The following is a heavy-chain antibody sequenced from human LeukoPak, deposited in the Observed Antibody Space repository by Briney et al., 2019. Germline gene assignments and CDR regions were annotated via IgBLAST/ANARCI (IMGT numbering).Heavy chain of an antibody. CDR1: GASLRNTSFY. CDR3: ARSSESSGWSHFDY. Sequence: PSETLSLTCAVSGASLRNTSFYWGWIRQPPGRGLQWIASIYSSGTTYYNPSIKSRITLFVDTSKNQVSLKLRSVTAADTAVYYCARSSESSGWSHFDYWGQGTLVTVSS. D-gene: IGHD6-19*01. V-gene: IGHV4-39*01. CDR2: IYSSGTT. J-gene: IGHJ4*02.